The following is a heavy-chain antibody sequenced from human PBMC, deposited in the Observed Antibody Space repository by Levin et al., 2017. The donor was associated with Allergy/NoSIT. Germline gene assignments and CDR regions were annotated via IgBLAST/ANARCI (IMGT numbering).Heavy chain of an antibody. Sequence: ASVKVSCAASGFTFDDYGMSWVRQAPGKGLEWVSGINWNGGSTGYADSVKGRFTISRDNAKNSLYLQMNSLRAEDTALYYCARGEKYSSGWFQYYFDYWGQGTLVTVSS. CDR1: GFTFDDYG. CDR2: INWNGGST. V-gene: IGHV3-20*04. CDR3: ARGEKYSSGWFQYYFDY. J-gene: IGHJ4*02. D-gene: IGHD6-19*01.